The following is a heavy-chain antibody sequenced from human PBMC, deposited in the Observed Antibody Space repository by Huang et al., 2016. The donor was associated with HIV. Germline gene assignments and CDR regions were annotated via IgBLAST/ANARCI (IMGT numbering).Heavy chain of an antibody. CDR3: VRSTSGYYYRTDY. CDR2: IYPCDSDT. Sequence: EVQLAQSGPEVKKPGESLKISCKGSGFSFTNYWIGWVRQMPGKGLEWMCIIYPCDSDTKYSPSFQGQVTISADKSISTAYLQWSSLKASDTAMYYCVRSTSGYYYRTDYWGQGTLVTVSS. D-gene: IGHD3-22*01. CDR1: GFSFTNYW. V-gene: IGHV5-51*01. J-gene: IGHJ4*02.